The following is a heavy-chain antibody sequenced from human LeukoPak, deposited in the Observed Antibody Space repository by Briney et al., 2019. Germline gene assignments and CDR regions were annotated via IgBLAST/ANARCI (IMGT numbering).Heavy chain of an antibody. CDR3: ARGEDTMIVGEL. CDR1: GYTFTGYY. Sequence: ASVKVSCKASGYTFTGYYIHWVRQAPGQGLEWMGWINLNSGDTNYAQKFQGRVTMTRDTSISTAYMELSRLKSDDTAVYYCARGEDTMIVGELWGQGTLVTVSS. V-gene: IGHV1-2*02. D-gene: IGHD3-22*01. CDR2: INLNSGDT. J-gene: IGHJ4*02.